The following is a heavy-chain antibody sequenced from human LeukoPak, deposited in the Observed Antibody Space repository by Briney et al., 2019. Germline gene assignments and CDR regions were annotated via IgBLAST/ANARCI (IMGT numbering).Heavy chain of an antibody. J-gene: IGHJ3*02. Sequence: SPTLSLTCTLFGGSISSYSWSWIRQPPGKGLEWIGYIYYSGSTNYNPSLKSRVPISVDTSKNQFSLKLSSVTAADTAVYYCARWGYYDSSGSPLGDAFDIWGQGTMVTVSS. D-gene: IGHD3-22*01. V-gene: IGHV4-59*12. CDR2: IYYSGST. CDR1: GGSISSYS. CDR3: ARWGYYDSSGSPLGDAFDI.